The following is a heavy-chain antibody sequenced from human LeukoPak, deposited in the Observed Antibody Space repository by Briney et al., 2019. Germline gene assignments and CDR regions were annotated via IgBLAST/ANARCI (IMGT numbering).Heavy chain of an antibody. CDR2: ISAYNGNT. V-gene: IGHV1-18*01. CDR1: GYTFTSYG. CDR3: ASTAVGIGYYFDN. J-gene: IGHJ4*02. Sequence: ASVKVSCEASGYTFTSYGISWVRQAPGQGLEWMGWISAYNGNTNYAQKLQGRVTMTTDTSTSTAYMELRSLRSDDTAVYYCASTAVGIGYYFDNCGQRTLVTVSS. D-gene: IGHD1-14*01.